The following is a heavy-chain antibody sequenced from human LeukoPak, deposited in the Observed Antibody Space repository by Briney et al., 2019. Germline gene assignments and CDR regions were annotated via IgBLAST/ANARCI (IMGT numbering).Heavy chain of an antibody. D-gene: IGHD6-19*01. CDR1: GFTFSSYS. V-gene: IGHV3-48*01. CDR3: ARDTAYSSGGYFDY. Sequence: GGSLSLSCAASGFTFSSYSMNWVRQAPGKGLEWVSYISSSSTIYYADSVKGRFTISRDNAKNSLYLQMNSLRAEDTAVYYCARDTAYSSGGYFDYWGQGTLVTVSS. CDR2: ISSSSTI. J-gene: IGHJ4*02.